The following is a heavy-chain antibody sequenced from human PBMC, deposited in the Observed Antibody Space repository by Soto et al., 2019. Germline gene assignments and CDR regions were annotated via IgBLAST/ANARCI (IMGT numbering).Heavy chain of an antibody. Sequence: EVQLLESGGGLVQPGGSLRLSCAASGFTFSSYAMNLVRQAPGKGLEWVSVISGSDGSTYYADSVQGRFTISRDNSKNTLYLQMNSLRAEDTAVYYCAKRGIGTYFDYWGQGTLVTVSS. D-gene: IGHD1-26*01. J-gene: IGHJ4*02. V-gene: IGHV3-23*01. CDR2: ISGSDGST. CDR1: GFTFSSYA. CDR3: AKRGIGTYFDY.